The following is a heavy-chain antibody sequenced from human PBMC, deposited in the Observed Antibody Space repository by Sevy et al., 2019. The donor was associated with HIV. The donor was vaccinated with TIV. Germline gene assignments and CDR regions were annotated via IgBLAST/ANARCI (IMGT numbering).Heavy chain of an antibody. Sequence: SETLSLTCTVSGGSISSGTYYWNWIRQPAGKGLEWIGRIYTSWSSDYSPSLKSRVTMSIDTSKYQFSLKLSSLTAADTAVYYCARATPGVTSTSGAFDPWGQGTLVTVSS. J-gene: IGHJ5*02. CDR1: GGSISSGTYY. D-gene: IGHD7-27*01. CDR2: IYTSWSS. CDR3: ARATPGVTSTSGAFDP. V-gene: IGHV4-61*02.